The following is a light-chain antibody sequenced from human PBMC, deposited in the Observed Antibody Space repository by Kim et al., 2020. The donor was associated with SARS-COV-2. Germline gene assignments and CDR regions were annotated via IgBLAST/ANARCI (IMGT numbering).Light chain of an antibody. J-gene: IGLJ3*02. CDR1: TSDVGNYDY. Sequence: QSALTQPASVSGSPGQSITISCTGTTSDVGNYDYVSWYQQHPGKAPKLMIYDVYKRPSGVSNRFSGTKSGNTASLTISGLQAEDEADYYCSSYTTSCTYLFGVGTQLTVL. V-gene: IGLV2-14*03. CDR3: SSYTTSCTYL. CDR2: DVY.